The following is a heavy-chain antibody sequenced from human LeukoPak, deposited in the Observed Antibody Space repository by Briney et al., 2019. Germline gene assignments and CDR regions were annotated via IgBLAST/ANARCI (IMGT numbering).Heavy chain of an antibody. CDR1: GGFISSYY. V-gene: IGHV4-59*01. J-gene: IGHJ4*02. CDR2: IYYSGST. D-gene: IGHD3-10*01. CDR3: ARGFMRGVLDY. Sequence: SETLSLTCTVSGGFISSYYWSWIRQPPGKGLEWIGYIYYSGSTNYNPSLKSRVTISVDTSKNQFSLKLSSVTAADTAVYYCARGFMRGVLDYWGQGTLVTVSS.